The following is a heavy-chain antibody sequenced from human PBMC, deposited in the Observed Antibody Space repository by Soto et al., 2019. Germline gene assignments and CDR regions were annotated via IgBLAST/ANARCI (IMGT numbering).Heavy chain of an antibody. D-gene: IGHD1-1*01. V-gene: IGHV1-18*01. CDR1: GYGFTTYG. CDR3: ARVRYGDY. J-gene: IGHJ4*02. Sequence: QIHLVQSGAEVKKPGASVKVSCKGSGYGFTTYGITWVRQAPGQRLEWMAWISAHNGNTNYAQKLQGRLTGTRDTSTSPAYMELRRLRSDDPAAYSCARVRYGDYWGPGALVTVSS. CDR2: ISAHNGNT.